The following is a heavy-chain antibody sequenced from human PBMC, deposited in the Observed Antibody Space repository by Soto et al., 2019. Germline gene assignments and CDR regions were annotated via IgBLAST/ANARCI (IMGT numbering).Heavy chain of an antibody. CDR1: SGSISSSNW. Sequence: QVQLQESGPGLVKPSGTLSLTCAVSSGSISSSNWWSWVRQPPGKGLEWIGEIYHSGSTNYNPSLNSRVTITVDKSKNQYSLKLSSVTAADTAVYYCARTPDQADCSGGSCYSGWFDPWGQGTLVTVSS. J-gene: IGHJ5*02. V-gene: IGHV4-4*02. CDR2: IYHSGST. D-gene: IGHD2-15*01. CDR3: ARTPDQADCSGGSCYSGWFDP.